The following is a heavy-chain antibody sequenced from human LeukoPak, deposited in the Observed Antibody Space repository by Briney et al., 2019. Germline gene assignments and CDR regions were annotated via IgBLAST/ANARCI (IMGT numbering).Heavy chain of an antibody. D-gene: IGHD3-9*01. Sequence: SETLSLTCAVYGGSFSGYYWSWISQPPGKGPEWIGEINHSGITNDNPSLKSRITISLGTSTNPFSLTLSSVTAADTAVYYCARVKYYDILTGYYSHNWFDPWGQGTLVTVSS. CDR1: GGSFSGYY. V-gene: IGHV4-34*01. J-gene: IGHJ5*02. CDR3: ARVKYYDILTGYYSHNWFDP. CDR2: INHSGIT.